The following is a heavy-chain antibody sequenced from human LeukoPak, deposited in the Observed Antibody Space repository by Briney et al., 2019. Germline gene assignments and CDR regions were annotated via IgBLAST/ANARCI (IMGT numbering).Heavy chain of an antibody. D-gene: IGHD3-9*01. CDR3: ARASSKQLAGYLPDGFDI. Sequence: TGGSLRLSCAASGFTFSSYSMNWVRQAPGKRLEWVSSISSSGTYVYYAGSAKGRFTISRDNAKNSLSLQMNSLRADDAAVYYCARASSKQLAGYLPDGFDIWGQGTMVTVSS. CDR1: GFTFSSYS. CDR2: ISSSGTYV. J-gene: IGHJ3*02. V-gene: IGHV3-21*01.